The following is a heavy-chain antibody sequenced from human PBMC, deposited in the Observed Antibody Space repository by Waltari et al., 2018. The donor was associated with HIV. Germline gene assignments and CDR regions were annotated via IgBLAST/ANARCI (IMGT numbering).Heavy chain of an antibody. CDR3: ARRGNYKTAFDA. Sequence: EVQLVQSAVEVKKPGESLKISCETSGYHFTTYWIGWACQMPGKGLEWVGFIYPGDSDTRYTPSFEGQVTISADKSISTAYLQWSSLKASDTAMYYCARRGNYKTAFDAWGQGTLVTVSS. D-gene: IGHD3-10*01. CDR2: IYPGDSDT. CDR1: GYHFTTYW. V-gene: IGHV5-51*03. J-gene: IGHJ5*02.